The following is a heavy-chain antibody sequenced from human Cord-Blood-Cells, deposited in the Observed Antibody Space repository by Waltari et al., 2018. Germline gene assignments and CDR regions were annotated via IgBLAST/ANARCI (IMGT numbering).Heavy chain of an antibody. D-gene: IGHD1-26*01. J-gene: IGHJ3*02. CDR2: INHSGST. CDR3: ARVRVGATDHDAFDI. CDR1: GGSFSGYY. Sequence: QVQLQQWGAGLLKPSETLSLTCAVYGGSFSGYYWSWIRPPPGKGLEWIGEINHSGSTNYNPSLKSRVTISVDTSKNQFSLKLSSVTAADTAVYYCARVRVGATDHDAFDIWGQGTMVTVSS. V-gene: IGHV4-34*01.